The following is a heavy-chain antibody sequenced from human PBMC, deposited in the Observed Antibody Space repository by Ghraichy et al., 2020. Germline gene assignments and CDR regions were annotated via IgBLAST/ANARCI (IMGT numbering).Heavy chain of an antibody. CDR3: AREQARYYSAGGYFDY. CDR1: GGSISSYY. V-gene: IGHV4-59*01. CDR2: IYYSGST. D-gene: IGHD3-10*01. J-gene: IGHJ4*02. Sequence: SETLYLTCTVSGGSISSYYWSWIRQPPGKGLEWIGYIYYSGSTNYNPSLKSRVTISVDTSKNQFSLKLSSVTAADTAVYYCAREQARYYSAGGYFDYWGQGTLVTVSS.